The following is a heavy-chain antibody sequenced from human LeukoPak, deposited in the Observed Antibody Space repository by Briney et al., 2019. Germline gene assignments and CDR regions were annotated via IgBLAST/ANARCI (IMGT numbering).Heavy chain of an antibody. CDR2: IKQDGSEK. CDR1: GFTFSSYW. J-gene: IGHJ6*03. V-gene: IGHV3-7*01. Sequence: PGGSLRLSCAASGFTFSSYWMSWVRQAPGKGLEWVANIKQDGSEKYYVDSVKGRFTISRDNAKNSLYLQMNSLRAEDTAVYYCAWEGIGIAAAGAYYYYYYMDVWGKGTTVTVSS. D-gene: IGHD6-13*01. CDR3: AWEGIGIAAAGAYYYYYYMDV.